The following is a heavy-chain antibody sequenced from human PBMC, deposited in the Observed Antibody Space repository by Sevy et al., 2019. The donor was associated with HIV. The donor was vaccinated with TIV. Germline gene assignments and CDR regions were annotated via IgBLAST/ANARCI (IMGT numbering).Heavy chain of an antibody. J-gene: IGHJ4*02. Sequence: GGSLRLSCAASGFTFDDYTMHWVRQAPGKGLEWVSLISWDGGSTYYADSVKGRFTISRDNIKNSLYLQMNSLRTEDTALYYCAKDATDCSSTSCYYDYWGQGTLVTVSS. D-gene: IGHD2-2*01. CDR2: ISWDGGST. V-gene: IGHV3-43*01. CDR1: GFTFDDYT. CDR3: AKDATDCSSTSCYYDY.